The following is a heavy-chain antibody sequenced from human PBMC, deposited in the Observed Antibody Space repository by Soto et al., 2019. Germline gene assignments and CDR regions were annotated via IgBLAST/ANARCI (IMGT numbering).Heavy chain of an antibody. CDR2: IYYTGST. V-gene: IGHV4-31*03. CDR1: GGSISSGGYY. J-gene: IGHJ6*03. Sequence: QVQLQESGPGLVKPSQTLSLTCTVSGGSISSGGYYWSWIRQHPGKGLEWIGYIYYTGSTSYNPSLQSRVTISVDTSKNQFSLQLSSVTAADSGVYYCARESRDFYYYSLDVWGKGTTVTVSS. CDR3: ARESRDFYYYSLDV.